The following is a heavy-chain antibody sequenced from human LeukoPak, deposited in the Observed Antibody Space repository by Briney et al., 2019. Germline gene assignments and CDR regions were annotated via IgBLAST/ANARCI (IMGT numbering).Heavy chain of an antibody. V-gene: IGHV3-30*04. CDR1: GFSFSSYA. J-gene: IGHJ4*02. Sequence: GRSLRLSSAASGFSFSSYAMHWVRQAPGKGLGWLAVISYDGGRTHYAESVKGRFTISGDNSQNTLYLQMDSLRAEDTAVFYCARVDYFDSIGYSQQMDYWGQGTLVTVSS. CDR3: ARVDYFDSIGYSQQMDY. D-gene: IGHD3-22*01. CDR2: ISYDGGRT.